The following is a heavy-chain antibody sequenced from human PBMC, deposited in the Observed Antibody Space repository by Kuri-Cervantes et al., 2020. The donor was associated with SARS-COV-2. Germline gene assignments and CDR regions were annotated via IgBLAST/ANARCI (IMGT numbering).Heavy chain of an antibody. CDR1: GYTFTSYG. J-gene: IGHJ3*02. CDR3: ARVRGGDAFDI. D-gene: IGHD4-23*01. V-gene: IGHV1-18*01. CDR2: ISAYNGNT. Sequence: ASVKVSCKASGYTFTSYGISWVRQAPGQGLEWMGWISAYNGNTNYAQKFQGRVTITADESTSTAYMELSSLRSEDTAVYYCARVRGGDAFDIWGQGTMVTVSS.